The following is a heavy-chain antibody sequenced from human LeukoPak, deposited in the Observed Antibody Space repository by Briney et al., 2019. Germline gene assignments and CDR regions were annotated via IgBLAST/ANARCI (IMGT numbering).Heavy chain of an antibody. CDR3: ARGRRIGGSGSYYNGYFDY. CDR2: INHSGST. V-gene: IGHV4-34*01. D-gene: IGHD3-10*01. Sequence: NPSETLSLTCAVYGGSFSGYYWSWIRQPPGKGLEWIGEINHSGSTNYNPSLKSRVTISVDTSKNQFSLKLSSVTAADTAVYYCARGRRIGGSGSYYNGYFDYWGQGTLVTVSS. J-gene: IGHJ4*02. CDR1: GGSFSGYY.